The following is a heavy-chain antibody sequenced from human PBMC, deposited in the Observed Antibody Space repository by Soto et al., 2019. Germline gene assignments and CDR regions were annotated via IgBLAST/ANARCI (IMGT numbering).Heavy chain of an antibody. CDR3: ARDYGSRDGYNLVEGYYFDY. V-gene: IGHV1-18*01. Sequence: QVQLVQSGAGVKKPGASVKVSCKAPVYTFTSYGISWGRQAPGQGLEWLGGISAYNGNTNYAQRLQGRVTMTTDTSTSTAYMELRSLRSDDTAVYYCARDYGSRDGYNLVEGYYFDYWGQGTLVTVSS. J-gene: IGHJ4*02. D-gene: IGHD5-12*01. CDR2: ISAYNGNT. CDR1: VYTFTSYG.